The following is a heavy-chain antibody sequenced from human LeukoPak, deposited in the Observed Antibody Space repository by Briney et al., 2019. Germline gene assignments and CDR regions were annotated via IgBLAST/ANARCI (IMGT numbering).Heavy chain of an antibody. CDR1: GFTFSTNA. D-gene: IGHD1-26*01. Sequence: GGSLRLSCLTSGFTFSTNAMSWVRQAPGKGLEWISGISGSGASTYYADSVTGRFTISRDNSRNTLYLQMNSLRGDDTAVYYCAKDVGKWESLHFFDYWGQGALVTVSS. J-gene: IGHJ4*02. V-gene: IGHV3-23*01. CDR2: ISGSGAST. CDR3: AKDVGKWESLHFFDY.